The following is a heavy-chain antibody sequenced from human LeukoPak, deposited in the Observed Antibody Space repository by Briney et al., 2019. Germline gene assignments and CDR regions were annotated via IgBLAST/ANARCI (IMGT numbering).Heavy chain of an antibody. CDR2: ISSSSSYI. V-gene: IGHV3-21*01. CDR1: GFTFSSYS. J-gene: IGHJ3*02. D-gene: IGHD6-13*01. Sequence: GGSLRLSCAASGFTFSSYSMNWVRQAPGKGLEWVSSISSSSSYIYYADSVKGRFTISRDNAKNSLYLQMNSLRAEDTAVYYCARWGIAAADTMWGPDAFDIWGQGTMVTVSS. CDR3: ARWGIAAADTMWGPDAFDI.